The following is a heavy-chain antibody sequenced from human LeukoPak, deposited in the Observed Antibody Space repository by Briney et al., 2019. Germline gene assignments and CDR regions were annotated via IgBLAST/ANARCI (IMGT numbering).Heavy chain of an antibody. CDR2: IYYSGST. D-gene: IGHD3-16*01. CDR1: GGSISSSSYY. J-gene: IGHJ4*02. CDR3: ARQQYGEMGDFDY. Sequence: PSETLSLTCTVSGGSISSSSYYWGWIRQPPGKGLEWIGSIYYSGSTYYNPSLKSRVTISVDTSKNQFSLKLSSVTAADTAVYYCARQQYGEMGDFDYWGQGTLVTVSS. V-gene: IGHV4-39*01.